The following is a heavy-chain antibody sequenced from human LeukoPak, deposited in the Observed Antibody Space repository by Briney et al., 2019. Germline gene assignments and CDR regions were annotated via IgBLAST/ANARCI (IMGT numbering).Heavy chain of an antibody. V-gene: IGHV3-7*01. CDR3: ARDRSDIVTGYNDAFDV. CDR1: GFSFGTYW. Sequence: GGSLRLSCAASGFSFGTYWMSWVRQAPGKGLEWVATIKLDGSEKYYVDSVKGRLTISRDNAKNSLYLQMNSLRAEDTAVYYCARDRSDIVTGYNDAFDVWGQGTMVTVSP. CDR2: IKLDGSEK. J-gene: IGHJ3*01. D-gene: IGHD3-9*01.